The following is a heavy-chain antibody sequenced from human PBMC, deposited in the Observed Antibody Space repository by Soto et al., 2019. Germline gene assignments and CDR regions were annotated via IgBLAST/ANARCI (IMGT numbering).Heavy chain of an antibody. CDR2: IKSNTDGGTA. CDR3: TFGMVGPTTNS. D-gene: IGHD1-26*01. Sequence: PGGSLRLSCAASGFIFSKAWMNWVRQSPGKGLEWVGRIKSNTDGGTADYTAPVTDRFTISRDDSKNTLYLQMSILKTEDTGVYYCTFGMVGPTTNSWGQGALVTGSS. V-gene: IGHV3-15*07. CDR1: GFIFSKAW. J-gene: IGHJ4*02.